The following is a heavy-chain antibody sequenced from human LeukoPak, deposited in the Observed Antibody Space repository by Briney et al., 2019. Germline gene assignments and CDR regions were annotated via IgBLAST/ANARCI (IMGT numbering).Heavy chain of an antibody. CDR3: ARDRLRYCSSTSCSPFDP. D-gene: IGHD2-2*01. Sequence: ASVKVSCKASGYTFTSYGISWVRQAPGQGLEWMGWISAYNGNTNYAQKLQGRVTMTTDTSTSTAYMELRSLGSDDTAVYYCARDRLRYCSSTSCSPFDPWGQGTLVTVSS. J-gene: IGHJ5*02. V-gene: IGHV1-18*01. CDR2: ISAYNGNT. CDR1: GYTFTSYG.